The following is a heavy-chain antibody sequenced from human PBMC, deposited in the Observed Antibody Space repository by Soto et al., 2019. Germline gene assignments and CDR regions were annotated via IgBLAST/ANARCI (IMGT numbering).Heavy chain of an antibody. V-gene: IGHV1-46*01. CDR1: GYTFSSYY. D-gene: IGHD6-13*01. CDR3: ARDRLSFDLAAARPVDV. Sequence: GASVKVSCKASGYTFSSYYIHWVRQAPGQGLEWMGIFTPSDDSTTYAETFQGRVTMTRDTSTETVYMELSSLRSEDTAVYYCARDRLSFDLAAARPVDVWCPGPPVTVPS. CDR2: FTPSDDST. J-gene: IGHJ6*02.